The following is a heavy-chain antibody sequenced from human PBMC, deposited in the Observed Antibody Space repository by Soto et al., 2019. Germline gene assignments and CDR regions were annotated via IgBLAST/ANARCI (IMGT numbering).Heavy chain of an antibody. V-gene: IGHV5-51*01. CDR3: TTGHSSSWFDY. CDR1: GYIFTNYW. D-gene: IGHD6-13*01. CDR2: VFPGDSDT. J-gene: IGHJ5*01. Sequence: PGESLKISCKGSGYIFTNYWIGWVRQVPGKGLEWMGIVFPGDSDTRYSPSFQGQVTISADKSISTAYLQWSSRKASDTAMSVATTGHSSSWFDYLRQGSLDTVFS.